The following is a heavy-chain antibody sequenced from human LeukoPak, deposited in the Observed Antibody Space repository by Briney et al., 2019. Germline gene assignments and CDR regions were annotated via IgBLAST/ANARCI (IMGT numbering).Heavy chain of an antibody. CDR1: GFTFSSYA. CDR2: ISYDEDNK. Sequence: GGSLRLSCAASGFTFSSYAMHWVRQAPGKGLEWVAVISYDEDNKYYADSVKGRFTISRDNSKNTLYLQMNSLRAEDTAVYYCARDGYGSSSPYYFDYWGQGTLVTVSS. V-gene: IGHV3-30-3*01. CDR3: ARDGYGSSSPYYFDY. D-gene: IGHD6-6*01. J-gene: IGHJ4*02.